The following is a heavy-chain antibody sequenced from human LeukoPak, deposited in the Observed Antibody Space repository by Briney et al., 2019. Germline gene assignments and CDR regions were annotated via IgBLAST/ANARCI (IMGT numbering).Heavy chain of an antibody. J-gene: IGHJ6*03. V-gene: IGHV1-2*06. CDR2: INPNSGGT. CDR3: ARVGGATIYYYYMDV. CDR1: GYTFTGYY. Sequence: ASVKVSCKASGYTFTGYYMHWVRQAPGQGLEWMGRINPNSGGTNYAQKFQGRGHMTRDTSISTAYMELSRLRSDDTAVYYCARVGGATIYYYYMDVWGKGTTVTVSS. D-gene: IGHD5-12*01.